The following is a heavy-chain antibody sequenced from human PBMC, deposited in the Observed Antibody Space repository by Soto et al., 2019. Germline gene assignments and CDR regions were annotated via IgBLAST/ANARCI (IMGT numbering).Heavy chain of an antibody. CDR3: ARQHCSTTRCHQHFDY. CDR1: GDSISGYY. D-gene: IGHD2-2*01. Sequence: SETLSLTCTFSGDSISGYYWSLIRQPPGKGLEWVGYIYYSGSTNYNPSLKSRVTISVDTSKNQFSLKLSSVTAADTAVYYCARQHCSTTRCHQHFDYWGQGTLVTVSS. CDR2: IYYSGST. V-gene: IGHV4-59*08. J-gene: IGHJ4*02.